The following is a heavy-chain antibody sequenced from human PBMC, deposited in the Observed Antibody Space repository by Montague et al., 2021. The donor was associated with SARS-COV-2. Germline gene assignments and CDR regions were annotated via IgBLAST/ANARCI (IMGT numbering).Heavy chain of an antibody. CDR1: GGSISSSSYN. CDR2: VYDSGSS. J-gene: IGHJ6*02. V-gene: IGHV4-39*07. D-gene: IGHD3-9*01. CDR3: ARDGSLRFEILIGPRHYYYGMDV. Sequence: SETLSLTCTVSGGSISSSSYNWGWIRQPTGKELVWIGSVYDSGSSYSNPSLKSRISIAVDTSKNQVSLKLTTVTAAATDVYYCARDGSLRFEILIGPRHYYYGMDVWGQGTTVTVSS.